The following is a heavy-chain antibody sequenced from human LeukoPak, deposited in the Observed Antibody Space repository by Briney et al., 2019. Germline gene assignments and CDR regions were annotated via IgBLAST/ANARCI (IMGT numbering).Heavy chain of an antibody. CDR2: INPSGGST. D-gene: IGHD3-10*01. CDR1: GYTFTSYY. V-gene: IGHV1-46*01. CDR3: AREGGQSGSGSPFDY. J-gene: IGHJ4*02. Sequence: ASVKVSCKASGYTFTSYYMHWVRQAPGQGLEWMGIINPSGGSTSYAQKFQGRVTMTRDTSTGTVYMELSSLRSEDTAVYYCAREGGQSGSGSPFDYWGRGTLVTVSS.